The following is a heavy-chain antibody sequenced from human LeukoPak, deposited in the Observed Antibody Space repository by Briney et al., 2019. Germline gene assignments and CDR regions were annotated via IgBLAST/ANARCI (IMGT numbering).Heavy chain of an antibody. Sequence: SETLSLTCTVSGDSISTSNSYWGWIRQPPWKGLEWIGSIYYSGNTYYNASLKSRVTISVDTSKNQFSLKLSSVTAADTAVYYCASRPDDIVGATTRYIVSLPPYYFDYWGQGTLVTVSS. J-gene: IGHJ4*02. CDR2: IYYSGNT. D-gene: IGHD1-26*01. CDR1: GDSISTSNSY. CDR3: ASRPDDIVGATTRYIVSLPPYYFDY. V-gene: IGHV4-39*01.